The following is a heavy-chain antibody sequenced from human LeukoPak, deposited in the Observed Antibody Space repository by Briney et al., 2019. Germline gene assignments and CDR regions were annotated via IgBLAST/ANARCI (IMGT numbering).Heavy chain of an antibody. CDR3: ARQIAVAGEWAFDI. Sequence: SEPLSLTCTVSGGSISSGRYYWGWIRQPPGKGLEWIGSIHYSGSTYYNPSLNSRVSMSVDTSKNHFSLKLTSVTAADTAVYYCARQIAVAGEWAFDIWGQGTMVTVSS. J-gene: IGHJ3*02. V-gene: IGHV4-39*01. CDR2: IHYSGST. CDR1: GGSISSGRYY. D-gene: IGHD6-19*01.